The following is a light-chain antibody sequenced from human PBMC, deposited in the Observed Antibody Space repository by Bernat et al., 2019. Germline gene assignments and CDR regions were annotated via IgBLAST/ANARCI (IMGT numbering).Light chain of an antibody. CDR3: QQSYSTPRT. J-gene: IGKJ1*01. Sequence: DIQTTQSPSSLSASVGDRVTITCRASQSISSYLNWYQQKPGKAPKLLIYAASILQSGVPSSFSGSGSGTDFTLTISSLQPEDFATYYCQQSYSTPRTFGQGTKVEIK. V-gene: IGKV1-39*01. CDR2: AAS. CDR1: QSISSY.